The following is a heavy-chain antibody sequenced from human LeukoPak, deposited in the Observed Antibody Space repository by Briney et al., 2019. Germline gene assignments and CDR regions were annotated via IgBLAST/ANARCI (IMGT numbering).Heavy chain of an antibody. CDR3: ARQGGPYDSSGYYYFDY. CDR1: GFIFSTYD. D-gene: IGHD3-22*01. V-gene: IGHV3-21*01. CDR2: ITTSSSYI. J-gene: IGHJ4*02. Sequence: GGSLRLSCAASGFIFSTYDMSWVRQAPGKGLEWVSSITTSSSYIYYADSVKGRFTISRDNAKNSLYLQMNSLRAEDTAVYYCARQGGPYDSSGYYYFDYWGQGTLVTVSS.